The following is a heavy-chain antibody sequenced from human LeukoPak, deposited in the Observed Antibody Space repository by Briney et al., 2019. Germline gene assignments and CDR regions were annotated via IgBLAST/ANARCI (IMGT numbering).Heavy chain of an antibody. D-gene: IGHD5-24*01. CDR3: ARDWEATQVGTTITGNFDY. CDR2: IKQDGSEK. V-gene: IGHV3-7*01. CDR1: GFTFSNAW. J-gene: IGHJ4*02. Sequence: GGSLRLSCAASGFTFSNAWMSWVRQAPGKGLERVANIKQDGSEKYYVDSVKGRFTISRDNAKNSLYLQMNSLRAEDTAVYYCARDWEATQVGTTITGNFDYWGQGTLVTVSS.